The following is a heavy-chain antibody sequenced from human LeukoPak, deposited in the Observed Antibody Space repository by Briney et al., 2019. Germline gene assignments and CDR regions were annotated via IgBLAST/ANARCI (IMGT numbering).Heavy chain of an antibody. CDR2: IGNSGAST. J-gene: IGHJ4*02. CDR3: AKDPNQWLLTPYYFDY. V-gene: IGHV3-23*01. CDR1: GFTFNNYA. D-gene: IGHD6-19*01. Sequence: GGSLSLSCVASGFTFNNYAMAWVRQAPEKGLEWVSSIGNSGASTYYADSVKGRFTISRDNSRNTLYLQMNSLRAEDTVIYYCAKDPNQWLLTPYYFDYWGLGTLVTVSS.